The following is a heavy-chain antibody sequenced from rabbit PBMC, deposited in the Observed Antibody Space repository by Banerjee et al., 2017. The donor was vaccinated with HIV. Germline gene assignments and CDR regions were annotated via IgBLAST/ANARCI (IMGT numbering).Heavy chain of an antibody. CDR2: IDIGSRGNT. J-gene: IGHJ4*01. V-gene: IGHV1S40*01. CDR3: ARWRGDNNNWELINL. CDR1: GFSFSSGYD. D-gene: IGHD2-1*01. Sequence: QSLEESGGGLVKPGASLTLTCKGSGFSFSSGYDICWVRQAPGKGWEWIACIDIGSRGNTYYANWAKGRFTISKTSSTTVTLQMTSRTAADPATYFCARWRGDNNNWELINLWGPGTLVTVS.